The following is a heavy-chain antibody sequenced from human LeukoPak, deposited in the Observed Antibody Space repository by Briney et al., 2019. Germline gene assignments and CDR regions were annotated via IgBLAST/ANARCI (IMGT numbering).Heavy chain of an antibody. CDR1: GFTFSSSG. V-gene: IGHV3-48*04. D-gene: IGHD3-10*01. CDR3: ARGMNYYDSCFFDI. Sequence: PGGSLRLSCAASGFTFSSSGMHWVRQAPGKGLEWIAYIDSSSSTIYYADSVKGRITISRDNAKNSLYLEMNTLRADDTAVYYCARGMNYYDSCFFDIWGQGTMVTVSS. J-gene: IGHJ3*02. CDR2: IDSSSSTI.